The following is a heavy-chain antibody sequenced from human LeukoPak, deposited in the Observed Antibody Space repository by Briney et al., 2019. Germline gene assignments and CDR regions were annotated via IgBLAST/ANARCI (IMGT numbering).Heavy chain of an antibody. CDR2: VYPGDSDT. Sequence: GESLKISCKDSGYYFTNYWIGWVRQMPGKGLEWMGIVYPGDSDTRYSPSFQGQVTISADKSISTAYLQWSSLKASDTAMYYCARLGGRWLSNWYFDLWGRGTLVTVSS. D-gene: IGHD5-24*01. CDR1: GYYFTNYW. J-gene: IGHJ2*01. CDR3: ARLGGRWLSNWYFDL. V-gene: IGHV5-51*01.